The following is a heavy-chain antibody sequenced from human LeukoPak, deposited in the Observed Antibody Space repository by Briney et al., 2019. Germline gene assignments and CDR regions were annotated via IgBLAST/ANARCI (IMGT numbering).Heavy chain of an antibody. V-gene: IGHV1-69*04. CDR1: GGTFSSYA. CDR3: ARARGYSCAAKDY. CDR2: IIPILGIA. J-gene: IGHJ4*02. Sequence: SVKVSCKASGGTFSSYAISWVRQAPGQGLEWMGRIIPILGIANYAQKFQGRVTITADKSASTAYMELSSLRSEDTAVYYCARARGYSCAAKDYWGQGTLVTVSS. D-gene: IGHD5-18*01.